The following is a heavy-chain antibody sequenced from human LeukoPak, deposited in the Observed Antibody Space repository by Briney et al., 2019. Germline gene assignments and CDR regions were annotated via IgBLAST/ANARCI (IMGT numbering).Heavy chain of an antibody. CDR2: ISWNSGSI. CDR1: GFTFDDYA. Sequence: PGGSLRLSCAASGFTFDDYAMHWVRQAPGKGLEWVSGISWNSGSIGYADSVKGRFTISRDNAKNSLYLQMNSLRAEDTAFYYCAKGDHYDVLTGPIDYWGQGTLVTVSS. CDR3: AKGDHYDVLTGPIDY. J-gene: IGHJ4*02. V-gene: IGHV3-9*01. D-gene: IGHD3-9*01.